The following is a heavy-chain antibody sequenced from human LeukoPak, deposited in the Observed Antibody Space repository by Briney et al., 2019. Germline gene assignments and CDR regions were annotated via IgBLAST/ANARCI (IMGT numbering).Heavy chain of an antibody. V-gene: IGHV3-7*03. Sequence: GGSLRLSCVASGFTFSTFWMSWVRQAPGKGLEWVANIKQDGSEKYYVDSVKGRFTISRDNAKNSLFLQMNSLKTEDTAVYYCTEGRYAYWGQGTLVTVSS. CDR1: GFTFSTFW. D-gene: IGHD1-26*01. CDR2: IKQDGSEK. J-gene: IGHJ4*02. CDR3: TEGRYAY.